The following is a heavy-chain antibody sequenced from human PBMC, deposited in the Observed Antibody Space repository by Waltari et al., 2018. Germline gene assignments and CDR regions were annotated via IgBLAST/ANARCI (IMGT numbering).Heavy chain of an antibody. D-gene: IGHD2-2*01. CDR1: EFTFCHYA. V-gene: IGHV3-23*01. CDR3: AKAGKGYCSSTSCSTYDS. Sequence: EVQLLEFGVDLVQPGGSLRLSCAASEFTFCHYALPWVRQAPGKGLEWVSSSSASSTSADYADSVKGRFTISRDNAKNTLYLQMNSLRAEDTALYYCAKAGKGYCSSTSCSTYDSWGQGTLVTVSS. CDR2: SSASSTSA. J-gene: IGHJ4*02.